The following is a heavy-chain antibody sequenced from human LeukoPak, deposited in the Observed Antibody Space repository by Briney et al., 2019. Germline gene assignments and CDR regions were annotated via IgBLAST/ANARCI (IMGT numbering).Heavy chain of an antibody. J-gene: IGHJ4*02. D-gene: IGHD4-11*01. CDR1: GYTFTSYD. Sequence: ASVKVSCKASGYTFTSYDINWVRRATGQGLEWMGWMNPNSGNTGYAQKFQGRVTITRNTSISTAYMELSSLRSEDTAVYYCARYEYSNYGGYWGQGTLVTVSS. CDR3: ARYEYSNYGGY. CDR2: MNPNSGNT. V-gene: IGHV1-8*03.